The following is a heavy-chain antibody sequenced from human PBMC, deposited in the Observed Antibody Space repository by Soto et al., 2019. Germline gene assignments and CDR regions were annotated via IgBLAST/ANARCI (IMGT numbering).Heavy chain of an antibody. CDR1: GNTFTHRY. CDR2: ITPFSGDV. D-gene: IGHD1-26*01. CDR3: AGGGAGSGPFTWELPDH. J-gene: IGHJ4*02. V-gene: IGHV1-45*02. Sequence: SVKVSCKALGNTFTHRYLHWVRQAPGQALEWMGWITPFSGDVHYAQKFQERVTITRDRSINTAYMQMSSLRSEDTAMYFCAGGGAGSGPFTWELPDHWGQATLVTVSS.